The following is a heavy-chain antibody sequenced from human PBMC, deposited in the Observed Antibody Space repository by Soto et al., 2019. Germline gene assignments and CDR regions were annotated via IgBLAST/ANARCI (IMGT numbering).Heavy chain of an antibody. V-gene: IGHV1-18*01. J-gene: IGHJ5*02. CDR2: ISAYNGNT. CDR1: VYSFTGYG. D-gene: IGHD6-6*01. CDR3: ARVGIPNKEYSSSSGDGS. Sequence: XSVNVSCEASVYSFTGYGINRVRQAPGQGLEGMGWISAYNGNTNYAQKLQGRVTMTTDTSTSTAYMELRSLRSDDTAVYYCARVGIPNKEYSSSSGDGSWGQGTLVTVSS.